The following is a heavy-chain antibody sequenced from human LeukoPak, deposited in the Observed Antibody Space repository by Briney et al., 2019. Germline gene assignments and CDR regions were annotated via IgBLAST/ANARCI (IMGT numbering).Heavy chain of an antibody. CDR2: INGSGGST. J-gene: IGHJ4*02. Sequence: GGSLRLSCAASGFTLSSYAMSWVRQAPGKGLEWVSDINGSGGSTYYADSVKGRFTISRDNAKNSVYLQMNSLRAEDTAVYYCARLSEMLRGPEVIYYFEHWGQGTLVTVSS. D-gene: IGHD3-10*01. V-gene: IGHV3-23*01. CDR1: GFTLSSYA. CDR3: ARLSEMLRGPEVIYYFEH.